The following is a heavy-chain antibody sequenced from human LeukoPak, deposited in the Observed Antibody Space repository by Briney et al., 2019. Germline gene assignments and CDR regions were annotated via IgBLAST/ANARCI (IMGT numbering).Heavy chain of an antibody. CDR1: GYTFTSYG. D-gene: IGHD5-24*01. Sequence: ASVKVSCKASGYTFTSYGISWVRQAPGQGLEWMGWISAYNGNTNYAQKLQGRVTMTTDTSTSTAYMELRSLRSDDTAVYYCARDHGGWLQPDWASWGWFDPWGQGTLVTVSS. J-gene: IGHJ5*02. CDR3: ARDHGGWLQPDWASWGWFDP. V-gene: IGHV1-18*01. CDR2: ISAYNGNT.